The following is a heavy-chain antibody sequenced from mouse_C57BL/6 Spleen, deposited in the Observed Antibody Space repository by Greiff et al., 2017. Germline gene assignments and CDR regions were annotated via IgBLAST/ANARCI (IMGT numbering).Heavy chain of an antibody. CDR2: IDPSDSET. J-gene: IGHJ4*01. D-gene: IGHD3-2*02. CDR1: GYTFTSYW. CDR3: AQQTQGYAMDY. V-gene: IGHV1-52*01. Sequence: QVQLQQPGAELVRPGSSVKLSCKASGYTFTSYWMHWVKQRPIQGLEWIGNIDPSDSETHYNQKFKDKATLTVDKSSSTAYMQLSSLTSEDSAVCYCAQQTQGYAMDYWGQGTSVTVSS.